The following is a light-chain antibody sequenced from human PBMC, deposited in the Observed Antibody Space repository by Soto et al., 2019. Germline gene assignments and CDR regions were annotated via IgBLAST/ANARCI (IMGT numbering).Light chain of an antibody. CDR3: QQSNSWPYT. CDR1: QSVSSN. Sequence: EIVMTQSPATLSVYPGERATLSCRASQSVSSNLAWYQQKPGQGPRLLFYGASTRATGIPARFIGSGSGTDFTLTIISLQSEDFAVYYCQQSNSWPYTFGQGTKLEIK. V-gene: IGKV3-15*01. J-gene: IGKJ2*01. CDR2: GAS.